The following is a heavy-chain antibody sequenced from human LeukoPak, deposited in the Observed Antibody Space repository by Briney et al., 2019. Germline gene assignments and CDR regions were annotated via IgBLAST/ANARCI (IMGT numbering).Heavy chain of an antibody. CDR2: ISGDGGST. J-gene: IGHJ4*02. CDR3: AKERYSSGWYPFDY. V-gene: IGHV3-43*02. D-gene: IGHD6-19*01. CDR1: GFTFDDYA. Sequence: GGSLRLSCAASGFTFDDYAMHWVRQAPGKGLEWVSLISGDGGSTYYADSVKGRFTISRDNSKNSLYLQMNSLRTEDTALYYRAKERYSSGWYPFDYWGQGTLVTVSS.